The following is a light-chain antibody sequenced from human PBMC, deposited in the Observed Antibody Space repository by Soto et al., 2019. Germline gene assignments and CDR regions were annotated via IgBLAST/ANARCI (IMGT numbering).Light chain of an antibody. CDR3: QQRTDGLT. Sequence: EIVLTQSPATLSLSPGERATLSCRASQSVSTSLAWYQQKPGQAPRLLMYDASSRATGVPARFSGSGSGTDFTLTISSLEPEDIAVYYCQQRTDGLTFGGGTKVE. CDR1: QSVSTS. CDR2: DAS. V-gene: IGKV3-11*01. J-gene: IGKJ4*01.